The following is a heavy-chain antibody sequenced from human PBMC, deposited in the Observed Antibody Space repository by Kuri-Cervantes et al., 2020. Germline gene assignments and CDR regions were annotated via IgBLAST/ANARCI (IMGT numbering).Heavy chain of an antibody. CDR2: LSGSGGTT. D-gene: IGHD2-15*01. CDR3: AKGGNFDY. J-gene: IGHJ4*02. V-gene: IGHV3-23*01. Sequence: GESLKISCAASGFSFSTYAMTWVRQTPGRGLEWVSGLSGSGGTTYYADSVKGRFTISRDNSKNTLYLQMNSLRAEDTAVYYCAKGGNFDYWGQGTRGTVSS. CDR1: GFSFSTYA.